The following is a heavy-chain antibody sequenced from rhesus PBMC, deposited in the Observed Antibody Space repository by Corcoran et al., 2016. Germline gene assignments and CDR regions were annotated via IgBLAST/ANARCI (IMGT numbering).Heavy chain of an antibody. J-gene: IGHJ4*01. V-gene: IGHV3S22*01. CDR1: GFTFSDYY. CDR2: LRNQAKGGTA. Sequence: EVQLVESGGGLVQPGGSLRLSCAASGFTFSDYYMSWVRQAPGKGQGLVGCLRNQAKGGTAEYAASVKGRFTISRDDSKSIASLQMNSLKTEDTAVYYCARRGRQLDFDYWGQGVLVTVSS. CDR3: ARRGRQLDFDY. D-gene: IGHD6-25*01.